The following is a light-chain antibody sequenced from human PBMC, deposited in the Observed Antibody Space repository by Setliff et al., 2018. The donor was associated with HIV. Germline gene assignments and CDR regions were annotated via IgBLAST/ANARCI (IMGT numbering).Light chain of an antibody. CDR3: ATSDDSLNGVV. CDR2: NND. Sequence: QSVLTQPPSTSGTPGQKVTISCFGSDSNIGRNSVFWYQQLPGTAPKLLMYNNDQRPSGVPDRFSAFKTGTSASLAISGLRPGDEADYYCATSDDSLNGVVFGGGTKVTVL. J-gene: IGLJ2*01. CDR1: DSNIGRNS. V-gene: IGLV1-47*02.